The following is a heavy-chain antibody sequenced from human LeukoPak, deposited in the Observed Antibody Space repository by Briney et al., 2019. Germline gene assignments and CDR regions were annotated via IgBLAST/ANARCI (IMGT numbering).Heavy chain of an antibody. D-gene: IGHD6-19*01. J-gene: IGHJ4*02. CDR2: IYYSGST. CDR3: ARTPRGGWYGSIDY. V-gene: IGHV4-34*01. CDR1: GGSFSGYY. Sequence: SETLSLTCGVYGGSFSGYYWSWIRQPPGKGLEWIGSIYYSGSTYYNPSLKSRVTISVDTSKNQFSLKLSSVTAADTAVYYCARTPRGGWYGSIDYWGQGTLVTVSS.